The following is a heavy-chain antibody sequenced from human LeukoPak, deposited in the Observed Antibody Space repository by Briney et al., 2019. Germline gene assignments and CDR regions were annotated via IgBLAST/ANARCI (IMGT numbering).Heavy chain of an antibody. CDR1: GGSISSSSYY. V-gene: IGHV4-61*05. J-gene: IGHJ4*02. CDR3: ARHDTPVRGKFDY. D-gene: IGHD3-10*01. CDR2: IYYSGST. Sequence: PSGTLSLTCTVSGGSISSSSYYWGWIRQPPGKGLEWIGYIYYSGSTNYNPSLKSRVTISVDTSKNQFSLKLSSVTAADTAVYYCARHDTPVRGKFDYWGQGTLVTVSS.